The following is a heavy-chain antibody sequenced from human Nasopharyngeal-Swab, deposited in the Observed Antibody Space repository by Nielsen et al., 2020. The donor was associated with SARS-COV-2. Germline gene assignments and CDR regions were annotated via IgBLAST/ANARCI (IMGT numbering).Heavy chain of an antibody. V-gene: IGHV3-7*01. Sequence: GESLKISCGASGFSFNSHWMSWVRQAPGKGLEWVANIKYDGSEKYYVDSVRGRFTISRDNAKNTVYLQMNSLRAEDTAVYYCARVHLVIVPATFDYWGQGTLVTVSS. D-gene: IGHD2-2*01. CDR1: GFSFNSHW. CDR2: IKYDGSEK. CDR3: ARVHLVIVPATFDY. J-gene: IGHJ4*02.